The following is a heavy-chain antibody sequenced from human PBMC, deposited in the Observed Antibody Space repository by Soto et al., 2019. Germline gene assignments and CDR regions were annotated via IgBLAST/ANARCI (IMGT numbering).Heavy chain of an antibody. CDR1: GLGFRRIA. CDR2: ITATGT. Sequence: EVHLLESGGGFVQPGGPWRLSGPASGLGFRRIAWTGAAKAPGKGRGWVPAITATGTNYADSVKGRFTISRDSSKSTLYLDINNLRVEDTGVYYCAKGMVPDQWGQGTLITVSS. J-gene: IGHJ5*02. CDR3: AKGMVPDQ. V-gene: IGHV3-23*01. D-gene: IGHD6-13*01.